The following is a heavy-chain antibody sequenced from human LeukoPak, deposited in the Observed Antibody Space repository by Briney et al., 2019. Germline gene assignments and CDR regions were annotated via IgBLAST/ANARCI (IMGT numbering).Heavy chain of an antibody. CDR1: GYTFTSYG. CDR3: ARRYCSGGSCFLDY. V-gene: IGHV1-18*01. D-gene: IGHD2-15*01. CDR2: ISAYNGNT. J-gene: IGHJ4*02. Sequence: GASVKVSCKASGYTFTSYGISWVRQAPGQGLEWMGWISAYNGNTNYAQKLQDRVTMTTDTSTSTAYMELRSLRSDDTAVYYCARRYCSGGSCFLDYWGQGTLVTVSS.